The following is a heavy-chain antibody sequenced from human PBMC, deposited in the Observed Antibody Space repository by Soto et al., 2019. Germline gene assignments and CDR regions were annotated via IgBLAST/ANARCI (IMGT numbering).Heavy chain of an antibody. CDR3: ASVTFGGVVLAH. CDR1: ADSFSKYY. V-gene: IGHV4-59*01. D-gene: IGHD3-16*01. Sequence: PSETLSLTCRVSADSFSKYYWTWIRQPPGEGLEWIGYIYFNGNTNYNPSLKGRVTISIDTSKKQFSLNLSSVTAADTAVYYCASVTFGGVVLAHWGQGTLVTVSS. CDR2: IYFNGNT. J-gene: IGHJ4*02.